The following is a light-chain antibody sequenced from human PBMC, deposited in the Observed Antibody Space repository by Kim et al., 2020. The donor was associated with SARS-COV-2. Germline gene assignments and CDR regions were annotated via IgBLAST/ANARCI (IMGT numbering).Light chain of an antibody. J-gene: IGKJ1*01. V-gene: IGKV1-27*01. Sequence: IQMTQSPSSLSASVGDRVTITCRASQDISNYLAWYQQKPGTVPRLLVYAASTLQSGVPSRFSGSGSGTDFTLTIASLQPEDVATYYCQKYNSAPRAFGQGTKVDIK. CDR1: QDISNY. CDR2: AAS. CDR3: QKYNSAPRA.